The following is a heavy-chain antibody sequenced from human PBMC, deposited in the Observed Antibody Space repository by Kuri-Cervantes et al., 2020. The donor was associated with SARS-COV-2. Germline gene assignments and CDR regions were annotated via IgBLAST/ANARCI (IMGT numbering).Heavy chain of an antibody. CDR3: ATPRGYSYGPFDY. V-gene: IGHV4-34*01. J-gene: IGHJ4*02. CDR2: INHSGST. Sequence: SETLSLTCTVSGGSISSYYWSWIRQPAGKGLEWIGEINHSGSTNYNPSLKSRVTISVDTSKNQFSLKLSSVTAADTAVYYCATPRGYSYGPFDYWGQGTLVTVSS. CDR1: GGSISSYY. D-gene: IGHD5-18*01.